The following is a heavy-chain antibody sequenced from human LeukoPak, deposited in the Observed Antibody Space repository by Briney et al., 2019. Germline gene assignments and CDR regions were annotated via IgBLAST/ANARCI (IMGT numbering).Heavy chain of an antibody. J-gene: IGHJ3*02. D-gene: IGHD6-13*01. V-gene: IGHV3-21*01. CDR2: ISSSSSYI. Sequence: GGSLRLSCAASGFTFSSYSMNWVRQAPGKGLEWVSSISSSSSYIYYADSVKGRFTISRDNAKNSLYLQMNSLRAEDTAVYYCARVPPGSIAAAGNAFDIWGQGTMVTVSS. CDR3: ARVPPGSIAAAGNAFDI. CDR1: GFTFSSYS.